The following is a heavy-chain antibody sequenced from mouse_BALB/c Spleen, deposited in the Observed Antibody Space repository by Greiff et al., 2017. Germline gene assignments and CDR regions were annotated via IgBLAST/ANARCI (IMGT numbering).Heavy chain of an antibody. D-gene: IGHD1-1*01. CDR3: ARDKYCGSSLFAY. CDR2: IRNKANGYTT. J-gene: IGHJ3*01. Sequence: DVMLVESGGGLVQPGGSLRLSCATSGFTFTDYYMSWVRQPPGKALEWLGFIRNKANGYTTEYSASVKGRFTISRDNSQSILYLQMNTLSAEDSATYYCARDKYCGSSLFAYWGKGTLVTLSA. CDR1: GFTFTDYY. V-gene: IGHV7-3*02.